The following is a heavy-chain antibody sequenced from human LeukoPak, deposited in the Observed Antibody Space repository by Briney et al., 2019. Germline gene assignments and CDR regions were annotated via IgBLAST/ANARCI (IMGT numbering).Heavy chain of an antibody. Sequence: GGSLRLSCAASGFTLSSYAMSWVRQAPGKGLEWVSAISGSGGSTYYADSVKGRFTISRDNSKNTLYLQMNSLRAEDTAVYYCAKDRMETRRITMIVVVHLGWFDPWGQGTLVTVSS. CDR2: ISGSGGST. D-gene: IGHD3-22*01. CDR3: AKDRMETRRITMIVVVHLGWFDP. V-gene: IGHV3-23*01. J-gene: IGHJ5*02. CDR1: GFTLSSYA.